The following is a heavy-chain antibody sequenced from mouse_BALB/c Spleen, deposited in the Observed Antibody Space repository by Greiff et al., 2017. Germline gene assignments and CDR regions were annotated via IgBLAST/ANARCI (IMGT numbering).Heavy chain of an antibody. D-gene: IGHD4-1*02. V-gene: IGHV1-76*01. Sequence: VQLQQPGAELVRPGASVKLSCTASGYTFTSYYINWVKQRTGPGLEWIGELYPGSGNTYYNEKFKGKATLTADQSSSTAYMQLSSLTSEDSAVYFCASQLGQGYWGQGTTLTVSS. CDR1: GYTFTSYY. CDR3: ASQLGQGY. CDR2: LYPGSGNT. J-gene: IGHJ2*01.